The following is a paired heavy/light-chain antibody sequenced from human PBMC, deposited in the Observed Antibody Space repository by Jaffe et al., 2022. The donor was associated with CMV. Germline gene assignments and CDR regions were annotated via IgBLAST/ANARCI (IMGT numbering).Light chain of an antibody. CDR1: QSVRSY. J-gene: IGKJ4*01. CDR3: QQRSNWPLT. CDR2: DAS. Sequence: EIVLTQSPATLSLSPGERATLSCRASQSVRSYLAWYQQKPGQAPRLLIYDASNRATGIPARFSGSGSGTDFTLTISSLEPEDFAVYYCQQRSNWPLTFGGGTKVEIK. V-gene: IGKV3-11*01.
Heavy chain of an antibody. J-gene: IGHJ3*02. CDR1: GFTFSTYS. CDR3: ARLRYGDYGAFDI. V-gene: IGHV3-48*02. D-gene: IGHD4-17*01. Sequence: EVQLVESGGGLVQPGGSLRLSCAASGFTFSTYSMNWVRQAPGKGLDWVSYIGSGGNTIYHADSVKGRFTISRDNAENSLYLQMNSLRDEDTAVYYCARLRYGDYGAFDIWGQGTMVTVSS. CDR2: IGSGGNTI.